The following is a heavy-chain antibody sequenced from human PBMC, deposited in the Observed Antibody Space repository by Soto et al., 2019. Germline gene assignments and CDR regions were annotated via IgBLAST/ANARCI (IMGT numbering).Heavy chain of an antibody. CDR2: ISPYNGDT. CDR3: AREYCSGGNCYGVDY. CDR1: TFSDFG. D-gene: IGHD2-15*01. Sequence: TFSDFGISWVRQAPGQGLEWMGWISPYNGDTKYTQKLQGRVTMTTDTSTGTAYMELRSLRSDDTAVYYCAREYCSGGNCYGVDYWGQGTLVTVSS. V-gene: IGHV1-18*01. J-gene: IGHJ4*02.